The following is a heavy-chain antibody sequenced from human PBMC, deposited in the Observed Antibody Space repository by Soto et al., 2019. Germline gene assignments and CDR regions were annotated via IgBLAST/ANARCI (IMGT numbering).Heavy chain of an antibody. CDR3: ARDQYCSGGSCYNNWFDP. CDR1: GGTFSSYA. CDR2: IIPIFGTA. V-gene: IGHV1-69*13. Sequence: SVKVSCKASGGTFSSYAISWVRQAPGQGLEWMGGIIPIFGTANCAQKFQGRVTITADESTSTAYMELSSLRSEDTAVYYCARDQYCSGGSCYNNWFDPWGQGTLVTVSS. J-gene: IGHJ5*02. D-gene: IGHD2-15*01.